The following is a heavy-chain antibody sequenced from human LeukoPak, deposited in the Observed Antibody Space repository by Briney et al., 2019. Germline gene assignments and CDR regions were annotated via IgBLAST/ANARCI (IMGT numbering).Heavy chain of an antibody. CDR2: ISSSSSYI. CDR1: GFTFSSYS. D-gene: IGHD3-3*01. V-gene: IGHV3-21*01. Sequence: GGSLRLSCEASGFTFSSYSMNWVRQAPGKGLEWVSSISSSSSYIYYADSVKGRFTISRDNAKNSLYLQMNSLRAEDTAVYYCARDILVFGVVIPPYYYGMDVWGQGTTVTVSS. CDR3: ARDILVFGVVIPPYYYGMDV. J-gene: IGHJ6*02.